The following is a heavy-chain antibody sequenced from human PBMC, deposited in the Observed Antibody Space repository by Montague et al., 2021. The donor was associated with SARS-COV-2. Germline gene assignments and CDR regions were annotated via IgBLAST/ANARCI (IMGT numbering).Heavy chain of an antibody. Sequence: SLRLSCAASGFTFSNYEMNWVRQAPGKGLEWVLYISSSGSTIYYADSVKGRFTISRDNAQYSLYLQMNSLRAEDTGVYYCARDRGYGDFYYYGMDVWGQGTTVTVSS. J-gene: IGHJ6*02. V-gene: IGHV3-48*03. CDR3: ARDRGYGDFYYYGMDV. D-gene: IGHD3-10*01. CDR2: ISSSGSTI. CDR1: GFTFSNYE.